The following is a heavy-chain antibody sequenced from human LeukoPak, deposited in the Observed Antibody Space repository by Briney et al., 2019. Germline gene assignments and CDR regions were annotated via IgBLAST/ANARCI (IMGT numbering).Heavy chain of an antibody. V-gene: IGHV4-59*01. CDR1: GGSISSYC. Sequence: SETLSLTCTVSGGSISSYCWSWIRQPPGKGLEWIGYIYNSGSTNYNPSLKSRVTISVDTSKNQFSLKLSSVTAEDTAVYFCARLKEWLADSWGQGTLVTVSS. CDR2: IYNSGST. CDR3: ARLKEWLADS. D-gene: IGHD6-19*01. J-gene: IGHJ5*01.